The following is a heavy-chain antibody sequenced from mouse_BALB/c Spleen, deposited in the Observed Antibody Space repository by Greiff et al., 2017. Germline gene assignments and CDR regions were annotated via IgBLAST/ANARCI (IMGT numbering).Heavy chain of an antibody. CDR2: IRNKANGYTT. CDR3: VYDGDAMDY. Sequence: EVKLVESGGGLVQPGGSLRLSSATSGFTFTDYYMSWVRQPPGKALEWLGFIRNKANGYTTEYSASVKGRFTISRDNSQSILYLQMNTLRAEDSATYYCVYDGDAMDYWGQGTSVTVSS. V-gene: IGHV7-3*02. D-gene: IGHD2-12*01. CDR1: GFTFTDYY. J-gene: IGHJ4*01.